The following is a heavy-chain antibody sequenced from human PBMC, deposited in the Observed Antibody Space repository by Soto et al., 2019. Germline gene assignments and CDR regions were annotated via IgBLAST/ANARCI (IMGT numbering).Heavy chain of an antibody. CDR3: AKTPRQWLVYFDY. CDR1: GFTLSNYP. V-gene: IGHV3-23*01. J-gene: IGHJ4*02. CDR2: ISGSGGTT. D-gene: IGHD6-19*01. Sequence: EVQLLESGGGLVQPGGSLRLSCAASGFTLSNYPIAWVPQAPGKGPEWVPGISGSGGTTYYADSVKGRFTISRDNSKDTLHLQMNSLRAEDTAVYYCAKTPRQWLVYFDYWGQGALVTVSS.